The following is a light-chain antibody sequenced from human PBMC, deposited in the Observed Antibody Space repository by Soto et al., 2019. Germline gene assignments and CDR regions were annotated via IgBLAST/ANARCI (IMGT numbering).Light chain of an antibody. Sequence: QSVLTQSPSASASLGASVNLTCTLSSGHSSYAIAWHQQQPEKGPRYLMKLNSDGSHRKGDGIPDRFSGSSSGAERYLTISSLQSEDEADYYCQTWDTGIRVFGGGTKLTVL. V-gene: IGLV4-69*01. J-gene: IGLJ3*02. CDR2: LNSDGSH. CDR3: QTWDTGIRV. CDR1: SGHSSYA.